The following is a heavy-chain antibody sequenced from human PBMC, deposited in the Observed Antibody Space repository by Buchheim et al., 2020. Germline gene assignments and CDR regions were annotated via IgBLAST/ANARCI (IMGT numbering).Heavy chain of an antibody. CDR2: IYHSGST. CDR3: ARFCAVRAAAGNSYYYGMDV. V-gene: IGHV4-4*02. CDR1: GGSISSSNW. J-gene: IGHJ6*02. Sequence: QVQLQESGPGLVKPSGTLSLTCAVSGGSISSSNWWSWVRQPPGKGLEWIGEIYHSGSTNYNPSLKSRVTISVDKSQNTFSPKLSSVTAADTAVYYCARFCAVRAAAGNSYYYGMDVWGQGTT. D-gene: IGHD6-13*01.